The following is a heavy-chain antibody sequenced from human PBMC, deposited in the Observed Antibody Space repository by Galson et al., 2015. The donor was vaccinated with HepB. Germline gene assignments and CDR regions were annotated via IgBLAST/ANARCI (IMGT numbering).Heavy chain of an antibody. J-gene: IGHJ5*02. CDR3: AKYSSGWYDWFDP. CDR1: GFTFSSYS. Sequence: SLRLSCAASGFTFSSYSMNWVRQAPGKGLEWVAVISYDGTNKYYADSVKGRFTIFRGNSQNTLYLQMNSLRAEDTAVYYCAKYSSGWYDWFDPWGQGTLVTVSS. D-gene: IGHD6-19*01. V-gene: IGHV3-30*18. CDR2: ISYDGTNK.